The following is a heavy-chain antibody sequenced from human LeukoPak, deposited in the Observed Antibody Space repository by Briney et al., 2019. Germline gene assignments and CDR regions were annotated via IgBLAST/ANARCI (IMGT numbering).Heavy chain of an antibody. CDR3: ARGGHSGSYLYYFDY. J-gene: IGHJ4*02. CDR1: GYTFTGYY. Sequence: GASVKVSCKASGYTFTGYYMHWVRQAPGQGLEWMGWINPNSGGTNYAQKFQGRATMTRDTSISTAYMELSRLRSDDTAVYYCARGGHSGSYLYYFDYWGQGTLVTVSS. CDR2: INPNSGGT. V-gene: IGHV1-2*02. D-gene: IGHD1-26*01.